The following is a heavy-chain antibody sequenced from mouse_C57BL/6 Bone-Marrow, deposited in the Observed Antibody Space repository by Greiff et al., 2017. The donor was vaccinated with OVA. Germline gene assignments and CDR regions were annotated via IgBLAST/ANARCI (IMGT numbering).Heavy chain of an antibody. CDR3: ARGGGGLAY. CDR2: INYDGSST. D-gene: IGHD1-1*02. Sequence: EVMLVESEGGLVQPGSSMKLSCTASGFTFSDYYMAWVRQVPEKGLEWVANINYDGSSTYYLDSLKSRFIISRDNAKNILYLQMSSLKSEDTATYYCARGGGGLAYWGQGTLVTVSA. V-gene: IGHV5-16*01. CDR1: GFTFSDYY. J-gene: IGHJ3*01.